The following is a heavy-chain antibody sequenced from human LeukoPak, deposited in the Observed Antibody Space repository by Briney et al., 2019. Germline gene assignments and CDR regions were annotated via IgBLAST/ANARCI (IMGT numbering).Heavy chain of an antibody. Sequence: ASVKVSCKASGYTFISYAMIWVRQAPGQGLEWMGWINTNTGNPTYARGFTGRFVFSLDTSVSTTYLQISSLKAEDTAVYYCAREGPSGWQRLVHYYHGMDVWGQGTTVTVSS. CDR2: INTNTGNP. CDR3: AREGPSGWQRLVHYYHGMDV. CDR1: GYTFISYA. J-gene: IGHJ6*02. D-gene: IGHD6-13*01. V-gene: IGHV7-4-1*02.